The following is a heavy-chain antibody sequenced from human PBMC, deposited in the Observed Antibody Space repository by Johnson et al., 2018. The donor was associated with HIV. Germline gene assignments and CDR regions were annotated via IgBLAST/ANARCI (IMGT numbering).Heavy chain of an antibody. CDR2: IKQDGSEK. J-gene: IGHJ3*02. CDR3: AREGAWEVRPGAFDI. Sequence: MLLVESGGGLVQPGGSLRVSCGASGFTLSSYWMSWVRQAPGKGLEWVANIKQDGSEKYYVDSVKGRFTISRDNAKNSLYLQMNSLRAEDTAVYYCAREGAWEVRPGAFDIWGQGTMVTVSS. D-gene: IGHD1-26*01. CDR1: GFTLSSYW. V-gene: IGHV3-7*01.